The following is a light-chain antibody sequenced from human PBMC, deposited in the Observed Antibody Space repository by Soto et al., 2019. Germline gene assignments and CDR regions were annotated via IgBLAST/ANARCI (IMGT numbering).Light chain of an antibody. CDR2: KAS. CDR1: QSISSW. Sequence: DIQMTQSHSTLSAAVGDRVTITCRASQSISSWLAWYQQKPGKAPNLLIYKASTLESRVPSRFSGGGSGTEFPLTISSLQPDDFATYYCQQHSSSSPYRFGQGTKLEIK. J-gene: IGKJ2*03. V-gene: IGKV1-5*03. CDR3: QQHSSSSPYR.